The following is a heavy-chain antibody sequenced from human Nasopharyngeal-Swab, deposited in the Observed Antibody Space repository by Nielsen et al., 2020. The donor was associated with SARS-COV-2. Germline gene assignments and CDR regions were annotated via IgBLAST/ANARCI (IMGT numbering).Heavy chain of an antibody. V-gene: IGHV4-39*01. D-gene: IGHD3-3*01. Sequence: SETLSLTCTVSGGSISSGGYYWIRTRQHPGKGLEWIGYIYYSGSTYYNPSLKSRVTISVDTSKNQFSLKLSSVTAADTAVYYCARHQEFTIFGVVIRGAFDIWGQGTMVTVSS. CDR1: GGSISSGGYY. J-gene: IGHJ3*02. CDR3: ARHQEFTIFGVVIRGAFDI. CDR2: IYYSGST.